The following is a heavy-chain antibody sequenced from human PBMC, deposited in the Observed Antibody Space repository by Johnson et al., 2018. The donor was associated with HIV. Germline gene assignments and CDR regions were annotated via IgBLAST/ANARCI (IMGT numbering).Heavy chain of an antibody. CDR3: ARERGGQRWQQFFDAFDT. J-gene: IGHJ3*02. D-gene: IGHD5-24*01. V-gene: IGHV3-15*01. Sequence: VQLVESGGGLVKPGGSLRLSCAASGFTFSNAWMSWVRQAPGKGLEWVGRIKSKTDGGTTDYAAPVKGRFTISRDDSKNTLYLQMNSLKAEDTAVYYCARERGGQRWQQFFDAFDTWGQGTMVTVSS. CDR1: GFTFSNAW. CDR2: IKSKTDGGTT.